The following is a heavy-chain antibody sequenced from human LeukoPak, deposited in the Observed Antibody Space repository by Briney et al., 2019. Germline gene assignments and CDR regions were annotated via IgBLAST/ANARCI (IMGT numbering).Heavy chain of an antibody. CDR1: GGSISSSSYY. V-gene: IGHV4-39*07. CDR2: IYYSGST. CDR3: ARVEEGYGSGRKENYYYYYMDV. D-gene: IGHD3-10*01. Sequence: SETLSLTCTVSGGSISSSSYYWGWIRQPPGKGLEWIGSIYYSGSTYYNPSLKSRVTISVDTSKNQFSLKLSSVTAADTAVYYCARVEEGYGSGRKENYYYYYMDVWGKGTTVTISS. J-gene: IGHJ6*03.